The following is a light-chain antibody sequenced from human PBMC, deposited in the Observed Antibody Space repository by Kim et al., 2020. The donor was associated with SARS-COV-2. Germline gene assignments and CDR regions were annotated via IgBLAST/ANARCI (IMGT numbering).Light chain of an antibody. J-gene: IGKJ5*01. CDR1: QSINSNY. CDR3: QEYGTS. CDR2: GAS. Sequence: LSLSPGERATRSCRASQSINSNYIAWYQQKPGQAPRLLIYGASSRATGIPDRFSGSGSGTDFTLTITTLEPEDFAVYYCQEYGTSFGQGTRLEIK. V-gene: IGKV3-20*01.